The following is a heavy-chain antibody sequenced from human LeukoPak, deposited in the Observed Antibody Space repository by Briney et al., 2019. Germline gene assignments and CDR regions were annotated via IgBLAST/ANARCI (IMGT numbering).Heavy chain of an antibody. CDR2: VQHIGGET. CDR1: GFTFSNSW. V-gene: IGHV3-7*03. J-gene: IGHJ4*02. CDR3: ARLGIITAAGSNDY. Sequence: GGSLRLSCAGSGFTFSNSWMGWVRQAPGKGLEWVANVQHIGGETYYVDSVKGRFTISRDNAKNSVYLQMNSLRAEDTAVYYCARLGIITAAGSNDYWGQGTLVTVSS. D-gene: IGHD6-13*01.